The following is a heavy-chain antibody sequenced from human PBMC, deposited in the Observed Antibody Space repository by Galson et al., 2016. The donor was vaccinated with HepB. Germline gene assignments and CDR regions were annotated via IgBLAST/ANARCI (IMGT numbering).Heavy chain of an antibody. J-gene: IGHJ4*02. CDR2: IYPGDSDT. Sequence: QSGAEVKKPGESLKISCKGSGYSFISYWIGWVRQMPGKGLEWMGIIYPGDSDTRYSPSFQGQVAISADKSVSTAYLQWSSLKASDTAMYYCARGQSSSWYKDYFDDWGQGTLVTVSS. V-gene: IGHV5-51*01. CDR3: ARGQSSSWYKDYFDD. D-gene: IGHD6-13*01. CDR1: GYSFISYW.